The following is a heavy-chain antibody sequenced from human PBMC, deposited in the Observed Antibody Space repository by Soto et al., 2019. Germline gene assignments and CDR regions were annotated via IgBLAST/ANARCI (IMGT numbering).Heavy chain of an antibody. J-gene: IGHJ5*02. V-gene: IGHV4-59*02. CDR3: ARGHSNYIFENWFEP. CDR2: IYYSGNT. Sequence: SETLSLTCPCSNGSVTSYYWTLVRHPPGKGLEWIGYIYYSGNTNYNSSLRGRVTISLDTSKSQFSLNLRSVTAADTAVYYCARGHSNYIFENWFEPWGQGTLVTVSS. D-gene: IGHD4-4*01. CDR1: NGSVTSYY.